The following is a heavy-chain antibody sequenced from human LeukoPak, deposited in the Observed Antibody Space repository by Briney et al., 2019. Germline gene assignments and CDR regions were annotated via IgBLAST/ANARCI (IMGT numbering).Heavy chain of an antibody. Sequence: PGGSLRLSCAASGFTFSSYNMNWVRQAPGKGLEWVSSISSSSSYIYYADSVKGRFTISRDNAKNSLYLQMNSLRAADTAVYYCXXXTXARXNFDYWGQGTLVTVSS. CDR2: ISSSSSYI. D-gene: IGHD6-6*01. CDR1: GFTFSSYN. J-gene: IGHJ4*02. CDR3: XXXTXARXNFDY. V-gene: IGHV3-21*01.